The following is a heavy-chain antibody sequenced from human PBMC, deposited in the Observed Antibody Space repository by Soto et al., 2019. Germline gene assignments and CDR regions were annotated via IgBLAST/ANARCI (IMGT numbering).Heavy chain of an antibody. CDR3: ARGEVVVVPAAIGWFDP. Sequence: PSETPSPPRTVSGGSISSYYWSWIRAPPGEGLEWIGYIYYSGSTNYNPSLKSRVTISVDTSKNQFSLKLSSVTAADTAVYYCARGEVVVVPAAIGWFDPWGQGTLVTAPQ. D-gene: IGHD2-2*01. CDR2: IYYSGST. J-gene: IGHJ5*02. CDR1: GGSISSYY. V-gene: IGHV4-59*01.